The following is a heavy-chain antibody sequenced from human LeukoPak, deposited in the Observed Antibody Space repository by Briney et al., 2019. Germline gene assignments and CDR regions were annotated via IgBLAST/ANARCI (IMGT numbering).Heavy chain of an antibody. V-gene: IGHV1-2*02. CDR3: ARDHLDYYQGLHV. Sequence: ASVKVSCKAYEYTFTGYYIHWVRQAPGQGLEWMGCINPNTSGINYAQKFQDRVTMTRDTSISAAFMELSRLRSDDTAVYYCARDHLDYYQGLHVWGQGTKVTVSS. CDR1: EYTFTGYY. D-gene: IGHD3-10*01. CDR2: INPNTSGI. J-gene: IGHJ6*02.